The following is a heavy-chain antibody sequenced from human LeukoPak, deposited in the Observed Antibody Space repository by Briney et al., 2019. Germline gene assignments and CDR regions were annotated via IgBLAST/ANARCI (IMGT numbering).Heavy chain of an antibody. CDR3: ARGGITIFGVVIQEPGQIAFDI. Sequence: SETLSLTCTVSGGSISSYYWSWIRQPPGKGLEWIGYIYYSGSTNYNPSLKSRVTISVDTSKNQFSLKLSSVTAADTAVYYCARGGITIFGVVIQEPGQIAFDIWGQGTMVTVSS. J-gene: IGHJ3*02. CDR2: IYYSGST. V-gene: IGHV4-59*01. CDR1: GGSISSYY. D-gene: IGHD3-3*01.